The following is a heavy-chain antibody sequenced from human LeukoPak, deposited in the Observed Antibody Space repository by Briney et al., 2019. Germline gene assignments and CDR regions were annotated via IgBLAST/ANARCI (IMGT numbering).Heavy chain of an antibody. CDR1: GYTFTSYG. J-gene: IGHJ5*02. V-gene: IGHV1-18*01. Sequence: EASVKVSCKASGYTFTSYGISWVRQAPGQGLEWMGWISAYNGNTNYAQKLQGRVTMTTDTSTSTAYMELSSLRSEDTAVYYCARAHIAAAGWDDNWFDPWGQGTLVTVSS. D-gene: IGHD6-13*01. CDR2: ISAYNGNT. CDR3: ARAHIAAAGWDDNWFDP.